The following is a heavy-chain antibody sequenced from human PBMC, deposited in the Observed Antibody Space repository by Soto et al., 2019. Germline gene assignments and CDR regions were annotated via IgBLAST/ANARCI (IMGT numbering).Heavy chain of an antibody. D-gene: IGHD5-12*01. CDR2: ISNDGSNK. V-gene: IGHV3-30*18. CDR1: GFTFSSYD. CDR3: AKDKVATISMYYFDY. Sequence: QVQLVESGGGVVQPGRSLRLSCAASGFTFSSYDMHWVRQAPGKGLEWVAVISNDGSNKYHADSVKGRFTISRDNSKNTLYLQMNSLRAEDTAVYYCAKDKVATISMYYFDYWGQGTLVTVSS. J-gene: IGHJ4*02.